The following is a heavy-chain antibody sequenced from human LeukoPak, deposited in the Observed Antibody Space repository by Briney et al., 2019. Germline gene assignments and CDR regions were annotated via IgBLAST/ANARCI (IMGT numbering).Heavy chain of an antibody. D-gene: IGHD3-16*01. CDR2: ISGSGGST. J-gene: IGHJ4*02. CDR1: GFTFSSYA. CDR3: AKGDGYVSYYFDY. V-gene: IGHV3-23*01. Sequence: GGSLRLSCAASGFTFSSYAMSWVRQAPGKGLEWVSAISGSGGSTYYADSVKGRFTISRDNSKNTLYLQMNSLRAEDTAVYYRAKGDGYVSYYFDYWGQGTLVTVSS.